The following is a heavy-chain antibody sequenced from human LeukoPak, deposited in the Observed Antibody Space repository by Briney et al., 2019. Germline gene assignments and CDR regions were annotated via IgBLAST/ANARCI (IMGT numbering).Heavy chain of an antibody. CDR1: GFTFSSYG. CDR2: ISYDGSNK. D-gene: IGHD3-3*01. Sequence: GGSLRLSCAASGFTFSSYGMHWVRQAPGKGLGWVAVISYDGSNKYYADSVKGRFTISRDNSKNTLYLQMNSLRAEDTAVYYCAKEDRDYDFWSGLNYYYGMDVWGQGTTVTVSS. J-gene: IGHJ6*02. V-gene: IGHV3-30*18. CDR3: AKEDRDYDFWSGLNYYYGMDV.